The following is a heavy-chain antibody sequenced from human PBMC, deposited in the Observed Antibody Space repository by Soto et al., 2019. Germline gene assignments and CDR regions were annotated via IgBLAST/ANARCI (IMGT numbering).Heavy chain of an antibody. D-gene: IGHD2-15*01. CDR3: ARDFAPVVTREYFQH. CDR2: ISYDGSNK. V-gene: IGHV3-30-3*01. J-gene: IGHJ1*01. Sequence: QVQLVESGGGVVQPGRSLRLSCAASGFTFSSYAMHWVRQAPGKGLEWVAVISYDGSNKYYADSVKGRFTISRDNSKNTLYLQMNRLRAEDTAVYYGARDFAPVVTREYFQHWGQGTLVTVSS. CDR1: GFTFSSYA.